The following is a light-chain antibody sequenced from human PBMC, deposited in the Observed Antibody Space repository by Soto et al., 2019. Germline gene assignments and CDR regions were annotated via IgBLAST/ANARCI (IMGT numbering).Light chain of an antibody. CDR3: LQYNSFPWT. Sequence: DIQMTQSPSTLSASVGDRFTITCRASRMISVWLAWYQQRPGKAPKLLIAKASNLESGVPSRISGSGSETEFTLTITSLQPDDFATYYCLQYNSFPWTFGQGTKV. J-gene: IGKJ1*01. V-gene: IGKV1-5*03. CDR2: KAS. CDR1: RMISVW.